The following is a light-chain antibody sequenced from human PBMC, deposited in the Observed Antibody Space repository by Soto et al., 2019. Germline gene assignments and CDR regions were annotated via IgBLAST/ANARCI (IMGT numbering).Light chain of an antibody. J-gene: IGLJ7*01. Sequence: QLVLTQPPSVSGAPGQRVTITCSGSASNIGAGYDVHWYQHVPGMPPRLLIFGTTNRPSVVPDRFSGSKSGTSASLAITGVQAEDEADYYCQSYDTRLTAWVFGGGTQLTVL. V-gene: IGLV1-40*01. CDR3: QSYDTRLTAWV. CDR2: GTT. CDR1: ASNIGAGYD.